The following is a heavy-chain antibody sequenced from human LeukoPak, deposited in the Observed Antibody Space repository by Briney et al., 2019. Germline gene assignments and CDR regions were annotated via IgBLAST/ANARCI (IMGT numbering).Heavy chain of an antibody. CDR1: GGSISSYY. CDR3: ARSRSGYSYDHAAFDI. D-gene: IGHD5-18*01. V-gene: IGHV4-59*01. J-gene: IGHJ3*02. CDR2: IYYSGST. Sequence: PSETLSLTCTVSGGSISSYYWSWIRQPPGKGLEWIGYIYYSGSTNYNPSLKSRGTISVDTSNNQFSLKLTSVTAADTAVYYCARSRSGYSYDHAAFDIWGQGTMVTVSS.